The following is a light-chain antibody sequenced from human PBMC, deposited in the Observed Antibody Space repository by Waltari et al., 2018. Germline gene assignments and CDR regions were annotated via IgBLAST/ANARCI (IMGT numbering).Light chain of an antibody. Sequence: ELVMTQSPATLSVSPGERASLSCRASQSASTSLAGSQQTPGQAPRLLIYRASTRAAGIPDRFSGSGSGTEFTLTISSLQSEDSAIYYCQQYNIWPWTFGQGTKVDIK. CDR1: QSASTS. CDR3: QQYNIWPWT. CDR2: RAS. J-gene: IGKJ1*01. V-gene: IGKV3-15*01.